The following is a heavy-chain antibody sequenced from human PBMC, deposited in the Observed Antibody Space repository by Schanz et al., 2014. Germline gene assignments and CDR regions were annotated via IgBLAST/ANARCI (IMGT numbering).Heavy chain of an antibody. CDR3: AKARRKSNCSGGRCFHYSYYGMDV. Sequence: DVQLLESGGGLVQPGGSLRLSCAASGFTFSTYAMSWVRQAPGKGLEWVSAISGSGGSTYYADSVKGRFTISRDNAKNALDLQMNSLRAEDTAVYYCAKARRKSNCSGGRCFHYSYYGMDVWGQGTTVTVSS. V-gene: IGHV3-23*01. J-gene: IGHJ6*02. D-gene: IGHD2-15*01. CDR1: GFTFSTYA. CDR2: ISGSGGST.